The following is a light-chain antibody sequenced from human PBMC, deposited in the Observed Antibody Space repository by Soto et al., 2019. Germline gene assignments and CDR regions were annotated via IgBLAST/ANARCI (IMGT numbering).Light chain of an antibody. CDR3: QQLRMYPST. CDR2: YAS. Sequence: DIQMTQSPSSLSASVGDRVTITCQASQDINNYLNWYQQKPGKPPKLLIYYASTLETGVPSRFSGSGSGTDFALTITSLQAEDFATYYCQQLRMYPSTLGGGTKVDIK. CDR1: QDINNY. V-gene: IGKV1-33*01. J-gene: IGKJ4*01.